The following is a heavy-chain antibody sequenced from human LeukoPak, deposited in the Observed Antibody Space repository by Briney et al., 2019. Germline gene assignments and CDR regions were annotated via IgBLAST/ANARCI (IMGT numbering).Heavy chain of an antibody. Sequence: GGSLRLSCAASGFTFSTYWMSWVRHAPGKGLEWVANIKQDGSDKYYVDSVKGRFTISRDNAKNSSFLQMNSLRAEDTAVYYCARVRCSSNSCFPDYWGQGTLVTVSS. V-gene: IGHV3-7*01. CDR1: GFTFSTYW. J-gene: IGHJ4*02. CDR3: ARVRCSSNSCFPDY. D-gene: IGHD2-2*01. CDR2: IKQDGSDK.